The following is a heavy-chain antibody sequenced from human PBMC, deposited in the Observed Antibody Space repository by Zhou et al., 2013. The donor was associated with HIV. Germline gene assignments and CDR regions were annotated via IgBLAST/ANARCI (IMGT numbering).Heavy chain of an antibody. J-gene: IGHJ6*03. D-gene: IGHD4-17*01. CDR2: IIPIFGTA. Sequence: QVQLVQSGAEVKKPGSSVKVSCKASGGTFSSYAISWVRQAPGQGLEWMGGIIPIFGTANYAQKFQGRVTITTDESTSTAYMELSSLRSEDTAVYYCARQANYGGVSLDYYYMDVWGKGTTVTVSS. CDR1: GGTFSSYA. V-gene: IGHV1-69*05. CDR3: ARQANYGGVSLDYYYMDV.